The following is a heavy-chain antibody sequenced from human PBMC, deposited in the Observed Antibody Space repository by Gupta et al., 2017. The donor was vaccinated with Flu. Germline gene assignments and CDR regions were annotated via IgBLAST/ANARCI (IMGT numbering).Heavy chain of an antibody. CDR1: GFSFSSYE. D-gene: IGHD1-1*01. CDR2: ISDSGKSI. CDR3: VREKPGTGPAFDY. J-gene: IGHJ4*02. V-gene: IGHV3-48*03. Sequence: EVQLVGSGGGLVQPGGSLRLSCAASGFSFSSYEMNWVRQAPGKGLEWVSYISDSGKSIYNADSVKGRFTISRDNARNSLYLQMNSLRAEDTAVYFCVREKPGTGPAFDYWGQGALVTVSS.